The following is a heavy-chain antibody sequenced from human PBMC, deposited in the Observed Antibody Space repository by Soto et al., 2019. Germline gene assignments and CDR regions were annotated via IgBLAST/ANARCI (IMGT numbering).Heavy chain of an antibody. CDR1: GFTFSSYG. Sequence: TGGSLRLSCAASGFTFSSYGMHWVRQAPGXGLEWVAVIWYDGSNKYYADSVKGRFTISRDNSKNTLYLQMNSLRAEDTAVYYCARDSQGNYYDSSGYYGYWGQGTLVTVSS. D-gene: IGHD3-22*01. J-gene: IGHJ4*02. CDR3: ARDSQGNYYDSSGYYGY. V-gene: IGHV3-33*01. CDR2: IWYDGSNK.